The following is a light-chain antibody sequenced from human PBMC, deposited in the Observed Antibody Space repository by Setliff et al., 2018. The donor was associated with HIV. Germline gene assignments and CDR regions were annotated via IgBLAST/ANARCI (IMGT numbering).Light chain of an antibody. J-gene: IGLJ1*01. V-gene: IGLV2-8*01. CDR1: SSDVGGYYY. CDR2: EAT. Sequence: QSALAQPASVSGSPGQSITISSTGTSSDVGGYYYVSWYQQHPGKAPKLILYEATKRPSGVPDRFSGSKSGNTASLTVSGLQADDEAEYYCSSYAGADFVVFGTGTRSPS. CDR3: SSYAGADFVV.